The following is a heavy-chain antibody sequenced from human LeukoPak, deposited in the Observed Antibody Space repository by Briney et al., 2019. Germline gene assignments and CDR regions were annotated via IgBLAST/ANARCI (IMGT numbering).Heavy chain of an antibody. CDR2: IYTSGST. CDR1: GGSISRGSYY. J-gene: IGHJ3*02. D-gene: IGHD6-19*01. Sequence: SETLSLTCTVSGGSISRGSYYWSWIRQPAGKGLEWIGRIYTSGSTNYNPSLKSRVTISVDTSKNQFSLKLSSVTAADTAVYYCARDRGYSSGWYTGAAFDIWGQGTMVTVSS. CDR3: ARDRGYSSGWYTGAAFDI. V-gene: IGHV4-61*02.